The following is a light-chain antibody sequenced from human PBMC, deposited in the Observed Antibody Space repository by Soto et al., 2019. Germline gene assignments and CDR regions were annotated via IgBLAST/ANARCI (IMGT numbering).Light chain of an antibody. Sequence: DIQMTQSPSTLSASVGDRVTITCRASQSINSWLAWYQQKPGKAPNLLIYKASSLESGVPSRFSGGGSGTEFTLTISSLQPDDFANYYCQQYDSYSWTFGQGTKVEIK. V-gene: IGKV1-5*03. CDR2: KAS. J-gene: IGKJ1*01. CDR1: QSINSW. CDR3: QQYDSYSWT.